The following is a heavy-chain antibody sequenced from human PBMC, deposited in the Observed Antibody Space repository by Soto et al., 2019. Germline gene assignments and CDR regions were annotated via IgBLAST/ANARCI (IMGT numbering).Heavy chain of an antibody. Sequence: GGSLRLSCAASGNIFSGFGMHWVRQAPGKGLEWVAVIRYDGSNIYYADSVQGRFTISRDNSKNTLYLQMNSLRAEDTAVYYCAKGTMIVPNDAFDIWGQGTMVTVSS. CDR3: AKGTMIVPNDAFDI. D-gene: IGHD3-22*01. J-gene: IGHJ3*02. CDR2: IRYDGSNI. CDR1: GNIFSGFG. V-gene: IGHV3-30*02.